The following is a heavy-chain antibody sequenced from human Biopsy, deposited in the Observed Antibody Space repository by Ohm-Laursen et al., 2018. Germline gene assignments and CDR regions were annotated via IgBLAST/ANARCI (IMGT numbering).Heavy chain of an antibody. CDR1: GGSLTGHY. CDR2: ISYTGYT. Sequence: TLSLTCTVSGGSLTGHYWSWIRQPPGEGLEWIGHISYTGYTSYNASLKSRVTISVDTSTNHFSLRLSSLTAADTAVYYCARGSNDFGGLYFPRWGQGTLLTVSS. V-gene: IGHV4-59*11. CDR3: ARGSNDFGGLYFPR. J-gene: IGHJ4*02. D-gene: IGHD4-23*01.